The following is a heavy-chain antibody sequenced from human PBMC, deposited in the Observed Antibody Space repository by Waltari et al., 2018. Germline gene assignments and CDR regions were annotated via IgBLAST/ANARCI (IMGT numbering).Heavy chain of an antibody. CDR1: GGSISSHY. D-gene: IGHD3-22*01. CDR2: IYYSGST. J-gene: IGHJ5*02. CDR3: ARGPYYYDSSGPRGSYNWFDP. V-gene: IGHV4-59*11. Sequence: QVQLQESGPGLVKPSETLSLTCTVSGGSISSHYWSWIRQPPGKGLEWIGYIYYSGSTNYNPSLKSRVTISVDTAKNQFSLKLSSVTAADTAVYYCARGPYYYDSSGPRGSYNWFDPWGQGTLVTVSS.